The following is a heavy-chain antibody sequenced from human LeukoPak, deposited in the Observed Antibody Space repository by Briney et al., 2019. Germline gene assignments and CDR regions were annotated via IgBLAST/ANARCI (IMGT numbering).Heavy chain of an antibody. D-gene: IGHD2-2*01. CDR3: ARGGCSIPICYYPPGV. V-gene: IGHV3-7*01. CDR1: GFTFTRYW. J-gene: IGHJ4*02. Sequence: GGSLRLSCAASGFTFTRYWMTWVRQAPGKGLEWVANMNEDGSENYYVDSVKGRFTISRDNAKNLLYLQMNSLRVEDTAVYYCARGGCSIPICYYPPGVWGQGTLVTVSS. CDR2: MNEDGSEN.